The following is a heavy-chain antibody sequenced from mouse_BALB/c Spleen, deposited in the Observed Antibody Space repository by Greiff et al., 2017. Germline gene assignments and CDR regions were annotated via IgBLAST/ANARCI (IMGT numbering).Heavy chain of an antibody. CDR1: GFTFSSFG. D-gene: IGHD1-1*01. J-gene: IGHJ4*01. CDR2: ISSGSSTI. CDR3: ARGVPITAVVAAYAMDY. V-gene: IGHV5-17*02. Sequence: EVQRVESGGGLVQPGGSRKLSCAASGFTFSSFGMHWVRQAPEKGLEWVAYISSGSSTIYYADTVKGRFTISRDNPKNTLFLQMTSLRSEDTAMYDSARGVPITAVVAAYAMDYWGQGTSVTVSS.